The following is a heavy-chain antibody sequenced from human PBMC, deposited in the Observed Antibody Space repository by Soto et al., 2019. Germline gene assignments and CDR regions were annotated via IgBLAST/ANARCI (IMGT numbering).Heavy chain of an antibody. CDR2: INHSGST. CDR3: ARCPGYDFWSGYRRNWFDP. CDR1: GGSFSGYY. V-gene: IGHV4-34*01. J-gene: IGHJ5*02. Sequence: SETLSLTCAVYGGSFSGYYWSWIRQPPGKGLEWIGEINHSGSTNYNPSLKSRVTISVDTSKNQFSLKLGSVTAADTAVYYCARCPGYDFWSGYRRNWFDPWGQGTLVTVSS. D-gene: IGHD3-3*01.